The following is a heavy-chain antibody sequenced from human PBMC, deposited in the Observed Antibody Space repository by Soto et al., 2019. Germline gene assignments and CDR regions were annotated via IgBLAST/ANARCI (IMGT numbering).Heavy chain of an antibody. Sequence: ESLKLSCKGSGYSFTRYWIGWVRQMPGKGLEWMGIIYPGDSDTRYSPSFQGQVTISADKSISTAYLQWSSLKASDTAMYYCARGLVVATDYYYYGMDVWGQGTTVTV. CDR1: GYSFTRYW. V-gene: IGHV5-51*01. CDR3: ARGLVVATDYYYYGMDV. J-gene: IGHJ6*02. D-gene: IGHD5-12*01. CDR2: IYPGDSDT.